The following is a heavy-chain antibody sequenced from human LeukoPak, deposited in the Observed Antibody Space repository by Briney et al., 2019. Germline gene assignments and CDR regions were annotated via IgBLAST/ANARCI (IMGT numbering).Heavy chain of an antibody. D-gene: IGHD6-13*01. CDR3: AKDRGSSSWYPGGGFDY. J-gene: IGHJ4*02. Sequence: TGGSLRLSCAASGFTFSSYGMHWVRQAPGKGLEWVAVISYDGSNKYYADSVKGRFTISRDNSKNTLYLQMNSLRAEDTAVYYCAKDRGSSSWYPGGGFDYWGQGTLVTVSS. CDR2: ISYDGSNK. CDR1: GFTFSSYG. V-gene: IGHV3-30*18.